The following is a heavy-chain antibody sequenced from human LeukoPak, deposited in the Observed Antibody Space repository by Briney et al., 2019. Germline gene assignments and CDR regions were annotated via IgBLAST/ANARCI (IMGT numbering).Heavy chain of an antibody. CDR3: VRERGYNSSSDFDY. J-gene: IGHJ4*02. CDR2: INPNSGGT. D-gene: IGHD5-24*01. V-gene: IGHV1-2*06. CDR1: GYTFTGYY. Sequence: GSVKVSCKASGYTFTGYYMHWVRQAAGEGLEWMGRINPNSGGTNYAQKFQGRVTMTSDKSISTAYMELSSLRSDDTAVYYCVRERGYNSSSDFDYWGQGTLVTVSS.